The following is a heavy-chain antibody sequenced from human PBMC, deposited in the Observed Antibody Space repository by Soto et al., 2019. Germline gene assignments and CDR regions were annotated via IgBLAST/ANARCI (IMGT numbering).Heavy chain of an antibody. V-gene: IGHV3-9*01. CDR1: GFTFDDYA. D-gene: IGHD1-26*01. J-gene: IGHJ4*02. CDR2: ISWNSGSV. CDR3: AKDIGVGGADIFDF. Sequence: EVRLVESGGGLVQPGRSLRLSCVASGFTFDDYAMNWVRQAPGKGLEWVSGISWNSGSVAYADSVKGRFTVSRDNAKNSLYLQMNSLRAEDTAFYYCAKDIGVGGADIFDFRGRETLVTVSS.